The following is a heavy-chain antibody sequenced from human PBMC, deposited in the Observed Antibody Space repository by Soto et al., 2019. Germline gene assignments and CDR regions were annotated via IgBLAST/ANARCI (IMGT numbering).Heavy chain of an antibody. D-gene: IGHD1-26*01. CDR3: ARDPVGVTHFDY. J-gene: IGHJ4*02. Sequence: SETLSLTCTVGSISIYYWNWIRQPPGKGLEWIGYIYYMGRTNYNPSLKSRVTMSIDTSKNQFSLKLSSVAAADTAVYYCARDPVGVTHFDYWGQGALVTVSS. CDR1: SISIYY. V-gene: IGHV4-59*01. CDR2: IYYMGRT.